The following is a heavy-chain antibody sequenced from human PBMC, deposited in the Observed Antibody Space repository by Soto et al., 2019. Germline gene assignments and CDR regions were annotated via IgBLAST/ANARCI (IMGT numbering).Heavy chain of an antibody. V-gene: IGHV3-72*01. CDR3: ARYGYVSSGYFHPY. CDR1: GFTFSDHY. J-gene: IGHJ4*02. CDR2: TRNKANSYTT. Sequence: EYGGGLVQPGGSLRLSCAASGFTFSDHYMDWVRQAPGKGLEWVGRTRNKANSYTTEYAASVKGRFTISRDDSKNSLYLQMNSLITEDIAVYYCARYGYVSSGYFHPYWGQGIMVTVS. D-gene: IGHD3-22*01.